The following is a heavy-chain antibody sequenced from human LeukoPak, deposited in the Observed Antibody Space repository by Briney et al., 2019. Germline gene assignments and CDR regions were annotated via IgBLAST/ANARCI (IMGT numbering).Heavy chain of an antibody. CDR1: GFTFSSHA. CDR2: LSDAGHSS. D-gene: IGHD5-18*01. Sequence: GGSLRLSCAASGFTFSSHAMNWVRQAQGKGMEWASSLSDAGHSSFYADSVKGRFTIYRHDSQNILYLQMNNLSSDDTALYYCAFSPLGFNYGYAYWGQGTLVTVSS. CDR3: AFSPLGFNYGYAY. V-gene: IGHV3-23*01. J-gene: IGHJ4*02.